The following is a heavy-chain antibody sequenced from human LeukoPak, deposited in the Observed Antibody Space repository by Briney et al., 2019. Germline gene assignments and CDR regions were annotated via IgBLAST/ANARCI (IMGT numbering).Heavy chain of an antibody. J-gene: IGHJ4*02. D-gene: IGHD3-22*01. CDR3: VRDRGDYYDNSGYSFV. CDR2: ISSTGSII. Sequence: GGSLRLSCTVSGFTLSDFYMSWIRQTPGKGLEWLSDISSTGSIISYADSVKGRFTISRDNAKKSLYLQMNSLRAEDSALYYCVRDRGDYYDNSGYSFVWGQGTLVTVSS. CDR1: GFTLSDFY. V-gene: IGHV3-11*04.